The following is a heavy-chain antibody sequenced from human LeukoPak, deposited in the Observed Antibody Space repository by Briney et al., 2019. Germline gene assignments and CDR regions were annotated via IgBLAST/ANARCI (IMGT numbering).Heavy chain of an antibody. Sequence: SETLSLTCAVSGDSISSGGYSWSWIRQPPGKGLEWIGYIYHSGSTYYNPSLKSRATISVDRSKKQFSLKLTSVTAADTAVYYCVMVVDRSGYQIWGQGTLVTVSS. CDR1: GDSISSGGYS. CDR3: VMVVDRSGYQI. D-gene: IGHD3-22*01. CDR2: IYHSGST. J-gene: IGHJ4*02. V-gene: IGHV4-30-2*01.